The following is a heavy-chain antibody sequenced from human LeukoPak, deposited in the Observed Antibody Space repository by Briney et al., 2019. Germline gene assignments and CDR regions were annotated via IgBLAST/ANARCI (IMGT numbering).Heavy chain of an antibody. V-gene: IGHV3-7*01. CDR3: ARDPVWGTIFGVAHDY. CDR1: GFTFSNYW. J-gene: IGHJ4*02. D-gene: IGHD3-3*01. Sequence: PGGSLRLSCAVSGFTFSNYWMSWVRQAPGKGLEWVANVKQDGSEKYYVDSVKGRFTISRDNAKNSLYLQMNSLRAEDTAVYYCARDPVWGTIFGVAHDYWGQGTLVTVSS. CDR2: VKQDGSEK.